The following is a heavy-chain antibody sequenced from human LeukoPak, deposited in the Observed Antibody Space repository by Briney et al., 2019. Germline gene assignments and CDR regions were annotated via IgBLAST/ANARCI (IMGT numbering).Heavy chain of an antibody. CDR1: GFTFSSYA. CDR2: ISYDGSNK. Sequence: GRSLRLSCAASGFTFSSYAMHWVRQAPGKGLEWVAVISYDGSNKYYADSVKGRFTISRDNAKNSLYLQMNSLRAEDTAVYYCARDLDYYDSSGYSEFDYWGQGTLVTVSS. CDR3: ARDLDYYDSSGYSEFDY. V-gene: IGHV3-30*07. J-gene: IGHJ4*02. D-gene: IGHD3-22*01.